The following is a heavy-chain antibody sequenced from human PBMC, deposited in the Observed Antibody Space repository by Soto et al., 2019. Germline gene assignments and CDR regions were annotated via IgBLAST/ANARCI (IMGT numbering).Heavy chain of an antibody. V-gene: IGHV1-58*01. CDR2: IVVGSGNT. CDR1: GFTFTSSA. J-gene: IGHJ6*02. D-gene: IGHD3-3*01. Sequence: ASVKVSCKASGFTFTSSAVQWVRQARGQRLEWIGWIVVGSGNTNYAQKFQERVTITRDMSTSTAYMELSSLRSEDTAVYYCAAGVYDFWSGYYAPYYYYGMDVWGQGTTVT. CDR3: AAGVYDFWSGYYAPYYYYGMDV.